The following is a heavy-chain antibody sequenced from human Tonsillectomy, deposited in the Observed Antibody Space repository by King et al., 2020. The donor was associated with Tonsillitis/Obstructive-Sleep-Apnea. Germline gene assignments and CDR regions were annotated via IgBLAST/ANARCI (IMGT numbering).Heavy chain of an antibody. Sequence: VQLVESGGGLVKPGGSLRLSCAASGFSFSAYAMTWVRRAPGKGLEWVSSISGDGGYIYYADSVRGRFTISRDNAKNSLYLQMDSLRAEDTAVYYCARPTYGSGVYFYFYMDVWGKGNTVAV. CDR2: ISGDGGYI. D-gene: IGHD3-10*01. CDR3: ARPTYGSGVYFYFYMDV. J-gene: IGHJ6*03. V-gene: IGHV3-21*01. CDR1: GFSFSAYA.